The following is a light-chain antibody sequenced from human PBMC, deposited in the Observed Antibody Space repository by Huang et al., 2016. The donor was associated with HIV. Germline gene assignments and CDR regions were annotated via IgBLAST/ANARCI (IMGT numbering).Light chain of an antibody. J-gene: IGKJ3*01. V-gene: IGKV3-11*01. CDR1: QSISTY. Sequence: EIVLTQSPATLSLSPGERATLSCRASQSISTYLAWFHQKPGQAPMLLIYDASNRATGIPAKLSGSGSGTDFALAISSLEREDFAVYYCQQRFTFGPGTKVDIK. CDR2: DAS. CDR3: QQRFT.